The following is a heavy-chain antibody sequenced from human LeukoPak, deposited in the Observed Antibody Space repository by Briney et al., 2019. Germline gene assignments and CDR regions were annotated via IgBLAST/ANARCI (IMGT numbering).Heavy chain of an antibody. CDR1: GGSISSYY. D-gene: IGHD3-22*01. CDR2: IYYSGST. CDR3: ARVSRLDRPHYFDF. V-gene: IGHV4-59*01. Sequence: SETLSLTCTISGGSISSYYWSWIRQPPGKGLEWIGYIYYSGSTNYNPSLKSRDTISVDTSKNQFSLKLSSVTAADTAVYYCARVSRLDRPHYFDFWGQGTLVTVSS. J-gene: IGHJ4*02.